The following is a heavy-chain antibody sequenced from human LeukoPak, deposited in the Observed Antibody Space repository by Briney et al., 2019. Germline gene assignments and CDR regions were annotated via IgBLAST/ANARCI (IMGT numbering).Heavy chain of an antibody. CDR2: IYYSGST. CDR1: GGSISSYY. J-gene: IGHJ4*02. V-gene: IGHV4-39*01. CDR3: ARHKSPLPLH. D-gene: IGHD3-16*02. Sequence: SETLSLTCTVSGGSISSYYWGWIRQPPGKGLEWIGSIYYSGSTNYNPSLKSRVTISVDTSKNQFSLNLTSVTAADTAVYYCARHKSPLPLHWGQGTLVTVSS.